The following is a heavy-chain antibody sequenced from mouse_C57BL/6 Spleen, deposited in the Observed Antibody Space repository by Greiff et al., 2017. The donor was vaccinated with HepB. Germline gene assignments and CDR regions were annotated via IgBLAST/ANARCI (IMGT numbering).Heavy chain of an antibody. CDR3: ARRGLGRDWYFDV. CDR1: GYSFTSYY. D-gene: IGHD4-1*01. Sequence: QVHVKQSGPELVKPGASVKISCKASGYSFTSYYIHWVKQRPGQGLEWIGWIYPGSGNTKYNEKFKGKATLTADTSSSTAYMQLSSLTSEDSAVYYCARRGLGRDWYFDVWGTGTTVTVSS. J-gene: IGHJ1*03. CDR2: IYPGSGNT. V-gene: IGHV1-66*01.